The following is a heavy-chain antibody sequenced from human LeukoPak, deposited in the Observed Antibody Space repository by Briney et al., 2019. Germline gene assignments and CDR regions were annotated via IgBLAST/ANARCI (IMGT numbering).Heavy chain of an antibody. CDR2: IYPGDSDT. D-gene: IGHD2-2*02. V-gene: IGHV5-51*01. CDR1: GXSFTSYC. CDR3: ALYFDTYYFDY. Sequence: GESLKISFKGSGXSFTSYCIGWVRQMPGKGLEWMGIIYPGDSDTRYRPSFQGQVTISADKSISTAYLQWSSLKASGTAMYYCALYFDTYYFDYWGQGTLVTVSS. J-gene: IGHJ4*02.